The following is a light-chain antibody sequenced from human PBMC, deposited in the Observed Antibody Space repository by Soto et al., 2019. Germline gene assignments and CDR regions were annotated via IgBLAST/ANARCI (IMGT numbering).Light chain of an antibody. J-gene: IGLJ1*01. Sequence: QSVLTQAASVSGSPGQSITISCTGTSSDIGGYDYVSWYQQHPDKAPKIMIYEVTNRPSGVSHRFSGSKSGNTASLTISGLQAEDEADYSCRSYTTSSTLEVFGTGNKVTVL. CDR2: EVT. V-gene: IGLV2-14*01. CDR3: RSYTTSSTLEV. CDR1: SSDIGGYDY.